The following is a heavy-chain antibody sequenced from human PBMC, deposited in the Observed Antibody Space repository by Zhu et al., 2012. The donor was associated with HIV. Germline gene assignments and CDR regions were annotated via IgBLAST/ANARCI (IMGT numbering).Heavy chain of an antibody. CDR1: GGSISSSSYY. D-gene: IGHD6-19*01. CDR3: ARLVGEWLGHNWSTP. V-gene: IGHV4-39*01. J-gene: IGHJ5*02. Sequence: QVQLQESGPGLVKPSETLSLTCTVSGGSISSSSYYWGWIRQPPGKGLEWIGSIYYSGSTYYNPSLKSRVTISVDTSKNQFSLKLSSVTAADTAVYYCARLVGEWLGHNWSTPGAREPWSPSPQ. CDR2: IYYSGST.